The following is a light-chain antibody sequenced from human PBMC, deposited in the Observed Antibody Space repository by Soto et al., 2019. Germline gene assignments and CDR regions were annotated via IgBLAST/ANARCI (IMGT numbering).Light chain of an antibody. CDR2: EDS. Sequence: QSVLTQPASVSGSPGQSITISCTGTSSDVGGYNLVSWYQQHPGQAPKLMIYEDSKRPSGVSNRFSGSKSGNTASLTISGLQAEEEADYYCSSYAGSSTYVFGTGTKVTVL. CDR1: SSDVGGYNL. CDR3: SSYAGSSTYV. V-gene: IGLV2-23*01. J-gene: IGLJ1*01.